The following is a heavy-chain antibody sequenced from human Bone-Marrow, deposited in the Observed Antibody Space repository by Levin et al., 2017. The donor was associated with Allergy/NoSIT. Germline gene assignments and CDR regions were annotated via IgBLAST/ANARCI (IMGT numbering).Heavy chain of an antibody. V-gene: IGHV4-34*01. D-gene: IGHD3-22*01. CDR1: GGSFSGFL. CDR3: ARAQFIFGYSYYFDH. CDR2: INHGGGT. J-gene: IGHJ4*02. Sequence: SPTLSLTCGVSGGSFSGFLWTWIRPAPGKGLEWIGEINHGGGTTYSPSLESRVTISLDKSNNHFALRLTSVTAADTAVYYCARAQFIFGYSYYFDHWGQGTLATVSS.